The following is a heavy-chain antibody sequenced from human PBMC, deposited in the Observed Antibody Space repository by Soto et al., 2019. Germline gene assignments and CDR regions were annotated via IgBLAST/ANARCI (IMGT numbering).Heavy chain of an antibody. J-gene: IGHJ6*02. V-gene: IGHV5-51*01. D-gene: IGHD3-10*01. CDR3: ARGLRSGSYYGYYYYGMDV. CDR1: GYSFTSYW. Sequence: GESLKISCKGSGYSFTSYWIGWVRQMPGKGLEWMGIIYPGDSDTKYSPSFQGQVTISADKSITTAYLQWSSLKASDTAMYYCARGLRSGSYYGYYYYGMDVWGQGTTVTVSS. CDR2: IYPGDSDT.